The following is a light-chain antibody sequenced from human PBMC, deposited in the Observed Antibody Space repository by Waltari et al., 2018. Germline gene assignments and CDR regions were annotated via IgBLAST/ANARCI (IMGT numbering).Light chain of an antibody. CDR3: QQRSNWPLT. Sequence: EIVLTQSPATLSLSPGERATLSCRASQSVSNYLVWYQQKPGQAPRLLIYDGFNRASGIPARFSGSWSGTDFTLSISSLEPEDSAVYYCQQRSNWPLTFGGGTRVEIK. V-gene: IGKV3-11*01. CDR2: DGF. J-gene: IGKJ4*01. CDR1: QSVSNY.